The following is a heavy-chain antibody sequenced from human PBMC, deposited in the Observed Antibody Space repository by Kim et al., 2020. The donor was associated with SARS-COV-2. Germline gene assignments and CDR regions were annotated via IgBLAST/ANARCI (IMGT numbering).Heavy chain of an antibody. J-gene: IGHJ3*02. CDR2: IYYSGST. CDR1: GGSISSGGYY. D-gene: IGHD1-7*01. CDR3: AREGGRITGTTAAFDI. Sequence: SETLSLTCTVSGGSISSGGYYWSWIRQHPGKGLEWIGYIYYSGSTYYNPSLKSRVTISVDTSKNQFSLKLSSVTAADTAVYYCAREGGRITGTTAAFDIWGQGTMVTVSS. V-gene: IGHV4-31*03.